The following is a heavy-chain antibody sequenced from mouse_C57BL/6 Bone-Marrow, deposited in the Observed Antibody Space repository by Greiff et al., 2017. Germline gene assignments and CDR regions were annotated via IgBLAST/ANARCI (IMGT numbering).Heavy chain of an antibody. V-gene: IGHV1-82*01. CDR1: GYAFSSSW. CDR2: IYPGDGDT. Sequence: VQLQESGPELVKPGASVKISCTASGYAFSSSWMNWVKQRPGKGLEWIGRIYPGDGDTNYNGKFQGKATLTADKSSSTAYMQLSSLTSEDSAVYFCANLYDYDWYFDVWGTGTTVTVSS. D-gene: IGHD2-4*01. J-gene: IGHJ1*03. CDR3: ANLYDYDWYFDV.